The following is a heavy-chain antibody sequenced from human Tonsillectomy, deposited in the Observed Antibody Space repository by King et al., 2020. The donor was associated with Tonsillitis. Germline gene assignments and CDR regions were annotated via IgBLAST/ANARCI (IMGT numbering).Heavy chain of an antibody. J-gene: IGHJ3*02. Sequence: QLVQSGAEVKKPGESVKISCKGAGYSFTNYWIGWVRQMPGKGLEWMGVIYPGDSETRYSPSFQGQVTISADKSIRIVYLQWSSLKASATAMYYCARHEGDPPRARPATFDFDIWGRGKMVNVAS. D-gene: IGHD3-3*01. CDR2: IYPGDSET. CDR3: ARHEGDPPRARPATFDFDI. CDR1: GYSFTNYW. V-gene: IGHV5-51*01.